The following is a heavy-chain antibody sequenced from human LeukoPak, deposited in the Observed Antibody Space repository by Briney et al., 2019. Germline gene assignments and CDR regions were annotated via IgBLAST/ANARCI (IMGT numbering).Heavy chain of an antibody. CDR1: GYSFTSYW. CDR3: ARHGASTVPPSYD. D-gene: IGHD4-17*01. V-gene: IGHV5-51*01. J-gene: IGHJ4*02. Sequence: GESLKISCNGSGYSFTSYWIGWVRQMPGKGLEWMGIIYPGDSDTRYSPSFQGQVTISADKSISTAYLQWSRLKASGTAMYYCARHGASTVPPSYDWGQGTLVTVSS. CDR2: IYPGDSDT.